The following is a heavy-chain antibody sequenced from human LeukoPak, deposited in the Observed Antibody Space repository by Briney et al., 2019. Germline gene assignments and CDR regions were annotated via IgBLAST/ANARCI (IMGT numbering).Heavy chain of an antibody. Sequence: GGSLRLSCAASGFTFSDYYMSWIRQAPGKGLEWVSYISSSGSTIYYADSVKGRFTISRDNAKNSLYLQMNSLRAEDTAVYYCARQDIVVVPAARELYYYMDVWGKGTTVTVSS. D-gene: IGHD2-2*01. J-gene: IGHJ6*03. V-gene: IGHV3-11*01. CDR1: GFTFSDYY. CDR2: ISSSGSTI. CDR3: ARQDIVVVPAARELYYYMDV.